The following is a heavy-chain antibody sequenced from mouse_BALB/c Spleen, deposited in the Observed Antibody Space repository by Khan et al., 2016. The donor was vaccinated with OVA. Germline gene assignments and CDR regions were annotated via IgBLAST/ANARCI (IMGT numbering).Heavy chain of an antibody. CDR3: AREASSWDFSFPY. CDR1: GYTFTNYV. Sequence: VQLKQSGPELVEPGASVKMSCKASGYTFTNYVIHWVKQKPGQGLEWIGYINPDNAGTRYNEKFKGTATLTSDISSTTAYMEFSNLASEDSAVYFCAREASSWDFSFPYWGQGTLVTVSA. CDR2: INPDNAGT. D-gene: IGHD4-1*01. J-gene: IGHJ3*01. V-gene: IGHV1S136*01.